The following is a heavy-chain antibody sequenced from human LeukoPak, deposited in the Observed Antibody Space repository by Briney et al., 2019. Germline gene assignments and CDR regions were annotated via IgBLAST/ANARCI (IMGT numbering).Heavy chain of an antibody. CDR2: INPSGGST. CDR1: GYTFTNYY. Sequence: ASVKVSCKASGYTFTNYYIHWVRQAPGQGLVWTGIINPSGGSTSYAQKFQGRVTMTRDTSTSTVYMELSSLRSEDTAVYYCAREGPYSDSSRSRFDYWGQGTLVTVSS. D-gene: IGHD6-6*01. CDR3: AREGPYSDSSRSRFDY. V-gene: IGHV1-46*01. J-gene: IGHJ4*02.